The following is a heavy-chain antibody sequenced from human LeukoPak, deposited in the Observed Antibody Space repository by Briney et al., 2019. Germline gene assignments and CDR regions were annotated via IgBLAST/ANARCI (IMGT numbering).Heavy chain of an antibody. CDR3: TTEYYYDSSGLFDY. D-gene: IGHD3-22*01. V-gene: IGHV1-69*04. CDR1: GGTFSSYA. J-gene: IGHJ4*02. Sequence: ASVKVSCKASGGTFSSYAISWVRQAPGQGLEWMGRIIPILGIANYAQKFQGRVTITADKSTSTAYMELSSLRSEDTAVYYCTTEYYYDSSGLFDYWGQGTLVTVSS. CDR2: IIPILGIA.